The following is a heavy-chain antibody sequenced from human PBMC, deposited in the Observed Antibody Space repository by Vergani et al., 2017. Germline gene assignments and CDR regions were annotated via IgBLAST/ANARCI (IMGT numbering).Heavy chain of an antibody. Sequence: EVQLVESGGGLVQPGGSLRLSCAASGFTFSSYWMSWVRQALGKGLEWVANIKQDGSEKYYVDSVKGRFTISRDNAKNSLYLQMNSLRAEDTAVYYCARVAGYSYGFYYYMDVWGKGTTVTVSS. CDR3: ARVAGYSYGFYYYMDV. CDR2: IKQDGSEK. V-gene: IGHV3-7*01. CDR1: GFTFSSYW. J-gene: IGHJ6*03. D-gene: IGHD5-18*01.